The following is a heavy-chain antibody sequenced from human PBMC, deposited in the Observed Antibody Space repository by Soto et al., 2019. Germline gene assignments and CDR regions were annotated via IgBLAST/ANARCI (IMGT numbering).Heavy chain of an antibody. CDR2: IYPGDSDT. V-gene: IGHV5-51*01. CDR1: GYSFTSYW. D-gene: IGHD6-6*01. Sequence: GESLKISCKGSGYSFTSYWIGWVRQMPGKGLEWMGIIYPGDSDTRYSPSFQGQVTISADKSISTAYLQWSSLKASDTAMYYGARHVGGSSSEWYFDLWGRGTLVTVSS. CDR3: ARHVGGSSSEWYFDL. J-gene: IGHJ2*01.